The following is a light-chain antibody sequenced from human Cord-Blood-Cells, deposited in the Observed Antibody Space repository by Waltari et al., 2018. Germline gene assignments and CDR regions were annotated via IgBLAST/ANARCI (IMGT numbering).Light chain of an antibody. CDR2: EVS. Sequence: QSALTQPASVSGSPGQSITISCTGTSSDVAGYNDVSWYQQHPGKAPKLMIYEVSNRPSGVSNRFSGSKSGNTASLTISGLQAEDEADYYCSSYTSSSTYVFGIGTKVTVL. J-gene: IGLJ1*01. V-gene: IGLV2-14*01. CDR3: SSYTSSSTYV. CDR1: SSDVAGYND.